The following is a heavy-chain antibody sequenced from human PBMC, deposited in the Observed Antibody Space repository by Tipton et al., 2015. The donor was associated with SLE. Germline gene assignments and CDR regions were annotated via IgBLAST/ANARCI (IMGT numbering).Heavy chain of an antibody. CDR2: IYYSGST. Sequence: TLSLTCTVSGGSISSYYWSWIRQPPGKGLEWIGYIYYSGSTNYNPSLKSRVTTSVDTSKNQFSLKLSSVTAADTAVYYCARADSSGSFDYWGQGTLVTVSS. D-gene: IGHD6-19*01. CDR3: ARADSSGSFDY. J-gene: IGHJ4*02. CDR1: GGSISSYY. V-gene: IGHV4-59*01.